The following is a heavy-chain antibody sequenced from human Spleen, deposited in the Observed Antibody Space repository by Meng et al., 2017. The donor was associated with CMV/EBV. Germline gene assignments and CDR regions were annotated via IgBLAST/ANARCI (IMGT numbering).Heavy chain of an antibody. J-gene: IGHJ4*02. Sequence: QVQLKGPGPGLVKPSASLSLTCIVSGASIKNCNWNWVRQPAGQGLEWIGLIQVIGHTVYTPSIKSRVTVSLDASKSQFSLTLNSVTAADTATYYCAGSRPGGGACDYWGQGILVTVSS. V-gene: IGHV4-4*07. CDR3: AGSRPGGGACDY. D-gene: IGHD3-16*01. CDR2: IQVIGHT. CDR1: GASIKNCN.